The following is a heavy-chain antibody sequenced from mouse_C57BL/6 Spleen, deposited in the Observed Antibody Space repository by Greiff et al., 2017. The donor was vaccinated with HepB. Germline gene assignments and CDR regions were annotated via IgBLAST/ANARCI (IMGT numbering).Heavy chain of an antibody. D-gene: IGHD2-4*01. Sequence: QVQLQQSGAELVMPGASVKLSCKASGYTFTSYWMHWVKQRPGQGLEWIGEIDPSDSYTNYNQKFKGKSTLTVDKSSSTAYMQLSSLTSEDSAVYYCARPYYDYDRAMDYWGQGTSVTVSS. CDR3: ARPYYDYDRAMDY. J-gene: IGHJ4*01. CDR1: GYTFTSYW. V-gene: IGHV1-69*01. CDR2: IDPSDSYT.